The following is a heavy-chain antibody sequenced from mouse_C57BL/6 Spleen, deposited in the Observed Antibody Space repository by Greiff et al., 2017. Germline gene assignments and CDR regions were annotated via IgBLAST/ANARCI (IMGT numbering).Heavy chain of an antibody. CDR3: AYSFAY. CDR1: GYTFTDYE. D-gene: IGHD2-10*01. V-gene: IGHV1-15*01. Sequence: QVQLQQSGAELVRPGASVTLSFKASGYTFTDYEMHWVKQTPVHGLEWIGAIDPETGGTAYNQKFKGKAILTADKSSSTAYMELRSLTSEDSAVYYCAYSFAYWGQGTLVTVSA. J-gene: IGHJ3*01. CDR2: IDPETGGT.